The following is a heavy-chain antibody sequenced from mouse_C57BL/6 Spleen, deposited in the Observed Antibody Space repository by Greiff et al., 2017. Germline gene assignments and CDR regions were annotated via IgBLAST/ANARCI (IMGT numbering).Heavy chain of an antibody. D-gene: IGHD2-1*01. CDR3: ARDSIYYGNWLDY. CDR2: IHPNSGST. V-gene: IGHV1-64*01. J-gene: IGHJ2*01. CDR1: GYTFTSYW. Sequence: QVQLQQPGAELVKPGASVKLSCKASGYTFTSYWMHWVKQRPGQGLEWIGMIHPNSGSTNYNEKFKSKATLTVDKSSSTAYMQLSSLTSEDSAVYDCARDSIYYGNWLDYWGQGTTLTVSS.